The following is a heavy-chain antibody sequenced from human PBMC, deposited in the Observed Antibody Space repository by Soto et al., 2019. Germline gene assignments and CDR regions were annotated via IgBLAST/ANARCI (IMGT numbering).Heavy chain of an antibody. CDR2: TKNKANRYTT. CDR3: ARWVSGSPDN. CDR1: GFTLSDHY. J-gene: IGHJ4*02. Sequence: EVQLVESGGGLVQPGGSLRLSCAASGFTLSDHYMDWVRQAPGKGLEWVGRTKNKANRYTTEYAASVNGRFTISRDDSKNSLYLQMNSLKNEDTVVYYCARWVSGSPDNWGQGTLVTVSS. D-gene: IGHD1-26*01. V-gene: IGHV3-72*01.